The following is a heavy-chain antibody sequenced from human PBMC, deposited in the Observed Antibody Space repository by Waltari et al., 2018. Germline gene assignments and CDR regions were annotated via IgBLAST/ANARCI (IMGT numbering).Heavy chain of an antibody. Sequence: QVQLVESGGGVVQPGRSLRLSCVASGFIFSNYGMHWVRQAPGKGLEWVAVIWYDVSNKYYADSVKGRFTISRDNSKNTLYLQMNSLRAEDTAVFYCARGRYQHDYYYYGMDVWGQGTTVTVSS. D-gene: IGHD2-2*01. CDR1: GFIFSNYG. CDR3: ARGRYQHDYYYYGMDV. V-gene: IGHV3-33*01. J-gene: IGHJ6*02. CDR2: IWYDVSNK.